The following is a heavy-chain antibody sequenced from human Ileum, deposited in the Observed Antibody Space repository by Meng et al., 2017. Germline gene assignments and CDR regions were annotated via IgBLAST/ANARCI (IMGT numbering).Heavy chain of an antibody. D-gene: IGHD3-22*01. CDR1: GFTVSSHY. CDR3: ARDSTMINVFDI. CDR2: NYSGGST. V-gene: IGHV3-66*01. Sequence: GEALKISCAASGFTVSSHYMSWVRQAPGKGLEWVSVNYSGGSTYYADSVKGRFTISRDNSKNTLYLQMNSLRAEDTAVYYCARDSTMINVFDIWGQGTMVTVSS. J-gene: IGHJ3*02.